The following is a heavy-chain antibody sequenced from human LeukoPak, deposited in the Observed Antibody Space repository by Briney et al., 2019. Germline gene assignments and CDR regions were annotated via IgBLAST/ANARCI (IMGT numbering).Heavy chain of an antibody. V-gene: IGHV3-15*01. D-gene: IGHD3-22*01. Sequence: PGGSLRLSCAASGFTFGNAWMNWVRQAPGKGLEWVGRIKSKIDGGTTDYAAPVKGRFSISRDDSKNKLYLQMNSLKIGDTAVYYCSTVGSTMISDAFDIWGQGTMVTVSS. CDR2: IKSKIDGGTT. CDR1: GFTFGNAW. CDR3: STVGSTMISDAFDI. J-gene: IGHJ3*02.